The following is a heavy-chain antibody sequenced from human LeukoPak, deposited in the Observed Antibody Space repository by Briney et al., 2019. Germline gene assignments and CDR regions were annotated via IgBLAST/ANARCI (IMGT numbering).Heavy chain of an antibody. CDR3: ATTPANWGTN. J-gene: IGHJ4*02. CDR2: ISGSGGST. Sequence: GGSLRLSCAASGFTFSSFAMSWARQAPGKGLEWVSAISGSGGSTYYADSVKGRFTISRDNSKNTLFLQMNSLRAEDTAVYYCATTPANWGTNWGQGTLVTVSS. CDR1: GFTFSSFA. V-gene: IGHV3-23*01. D-gene: IGHD7-27*01.